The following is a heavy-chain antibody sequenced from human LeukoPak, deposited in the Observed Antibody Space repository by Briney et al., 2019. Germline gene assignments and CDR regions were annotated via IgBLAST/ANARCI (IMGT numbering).Heavy chain of an antibody. V-gene: IGHV4-59*08. CDR1: GGSISGYY. CDR3: ARSKYGGNSVDY. CDR2: MYYGGNT. J-gene: IGHJ4*02. Sequence: SETLSLTCTVSGGSISGYYCTWIRQPPGKGLEWIGYMYYGGNTYYNPSLKGRATISVDTSNNHFSLRLTSVTAADTAVYYCARSKYGGNSVDYWGQGTLVTVSS. D-gene: IGHD4-23*01.